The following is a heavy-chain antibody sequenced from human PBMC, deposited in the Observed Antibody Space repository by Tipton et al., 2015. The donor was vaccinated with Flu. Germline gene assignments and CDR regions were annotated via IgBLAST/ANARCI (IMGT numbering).Heavy chain of an antibody. D-gene: IGHD5-18*01. Sequence: TLSLTCSVSGASISSGGYYWSWIRQHPGKGLEWIGYIHYSGSTYYNPSLRSRVTISVDTYKNQFSLNLSSLTAADTAVYFCARDEDTSMGTHWGQGTLVTVSS. CDR1: GASISSGGYY. J-gene: IGHJ4*02. CDR3: ARDEDTSMGTH. CDR2: IHYSGST. V-gene: IGHV4-31*03.